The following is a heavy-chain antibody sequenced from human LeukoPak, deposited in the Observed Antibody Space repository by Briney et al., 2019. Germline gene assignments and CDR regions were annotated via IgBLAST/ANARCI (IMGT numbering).Heavy chain of an antibody. J-gene: IGHJ3*02. V-gene: IGHV1-69*13. CDR2: IIPIFGTA. CDR3: ARDEVMSVWGSYRYNAFDI. D-gene: IGHD3-16*02. Sequence: SVKVSCKASGGTFSSYAISWVRQAPGQGLEWMGGIIPIFGTANYAQKFQGRVTITADESTSTAYMELSSLRSEDTAVYYCARDEVMSVWGSYRYNAFDIWGQGKMVTVSS. CDR1: GGTFSSYA.